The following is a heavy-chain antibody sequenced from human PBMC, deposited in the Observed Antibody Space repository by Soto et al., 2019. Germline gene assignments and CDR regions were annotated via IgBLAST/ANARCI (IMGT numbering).Heavy chain of an antibody. V-gene: IGHV1-69*01. CDR3: AKVRYSSPMGYYYGMDV. J-gene: IGHJ6*02. Sequence: QAQLEQSGGEVKNPGASVKVSCKASRVAFSKFIVTWVRQAPGLGLEWVGGIIPIFGTANYAQKFQGRVTITADEPTSTTYMEVNNLRSEDTAVYYCAKVRYSSPMGYYYGMDVWGQGTTVTVSS. D-gene: IGHD6-19*01. CDR2: IIPIFGTA. CDR1: RVAFSKFI.